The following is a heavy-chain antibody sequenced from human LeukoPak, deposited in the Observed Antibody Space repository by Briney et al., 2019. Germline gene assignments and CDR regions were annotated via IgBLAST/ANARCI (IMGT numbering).Heavy chain of an antibody. D-gene: IGHD6-13*01. CDR3: ARGFGSIAAAGPAIDY. V-gene: IGHV3-33*01. CDR1: GFTFSSYG. CDR2: IWYDGSNK. J-gene: IGHJ4*02. Sequence: GRSLRLSCAASGFTFSSYGMHWVRQAPGKGLEWVAVIWYDGSNKYYADSVKGRFTISRDNSKNTLYLQMNSLRAEDTAVYYCARGFGSIAAAGPAIDYWGQGTLVTVSS.